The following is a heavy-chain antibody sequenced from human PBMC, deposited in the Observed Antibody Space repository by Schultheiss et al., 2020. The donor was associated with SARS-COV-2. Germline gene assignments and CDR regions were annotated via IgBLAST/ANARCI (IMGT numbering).Heavy chain of an antibody. CDR3: ARSGHYYYYYGMDV. Sequence: GGSLRLSCAASGFTFSDYEMNWVRQAPGKGLEWVSYITSGSTIYYADSVKGRFTISRDNAKNSLYLQMNSLRAEDTAVYYCARSGHYYYYYGMDVWGEGTTVTVSS. V-gene: IGHV3-48*03. CDR1: GFTFSDYE. J-gene: IGHJ6*01. CDR2: ITSGSTI. D-gene: IGHD3-10*01.